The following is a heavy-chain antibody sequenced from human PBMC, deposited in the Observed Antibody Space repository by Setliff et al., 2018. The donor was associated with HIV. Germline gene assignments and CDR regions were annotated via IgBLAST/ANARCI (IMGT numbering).Heavy chain of an antibody. CDR3: ARMREMATINYYYNYMDV. Sequence: ASVKVSCKASGGSFSDYSISWVRQAPGQAFEWMGGIIPMVSLPNFAQSFVGRLTITANRSTTTAYMELSSLRSEDTAVYYCARMREMATINYYYNYMDVWGTGTTVTVSS. D-gene: IGHD5-12*01. V-gene: IGHV1-69*10. J-gene: IGHJ6*03. CDR1: GGSFSDYS. CDR2: IIPMVSLP.